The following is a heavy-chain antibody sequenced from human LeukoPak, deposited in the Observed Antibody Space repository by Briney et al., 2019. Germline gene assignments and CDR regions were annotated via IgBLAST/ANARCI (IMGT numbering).Heavy chain of an antibody. CDR2: IIPIFGTA. Sequence: ASVKVSCKASGGTFSSYAISWVRQAPGQGLEWMGGIIPIFGTANYAQKFQGRVTITADESTSTAYMELSSLRSEDTAVYYCARAYCGGDCYYQAFQHWGQGTLVTVSS. D-gene: IGHD2-21*02. CDR3: ARAYCGGDCYYQAFQH. V-gene: IGHV1-69*13. J-gene: IGHJ1*01. CDR1: GGTFSSYA.